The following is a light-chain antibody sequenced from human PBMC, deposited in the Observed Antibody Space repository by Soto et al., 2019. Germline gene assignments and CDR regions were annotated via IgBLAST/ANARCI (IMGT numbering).Light chain of an antibody. CDR1: QRVSSY. V-gene: IGKV3-11*01. CDR2: DAP. CDR3: QQRGNWPQT. Sequence: EIVLTQSPASLYLSPGERATFSCRASQRVSSYLDWSQQKPGQAPRLLIYDAPNSATGIPARLSGSGSGTDFTLTISSLEPEDWAGDYCQQRGNWPQTFGQGTKVDI. J-gene: IGKJ1*01.